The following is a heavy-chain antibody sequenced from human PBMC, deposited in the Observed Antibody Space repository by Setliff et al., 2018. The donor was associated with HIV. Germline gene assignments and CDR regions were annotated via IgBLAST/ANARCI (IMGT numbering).Heavy chain of an antibody. CDR1: GYTFTSYG. CDR3: ARGYCGGGICYSPNWLDP. CDR2: SSVDSDNT. V-gene: IGHV1-18*01. J-gene: IGHJ5*02. Sequence: ASVKVSCKASGYTFTSYGISWVRQAPGQGLEWMGRSSVDSDNTNYAQKFQGRVTMTTDTPTSTAYLELRSLRSDDTAIYYCARGYCGGGICYSPNWLDPWGQGTLVTVSS. D-gene: IGHD2-15*01.